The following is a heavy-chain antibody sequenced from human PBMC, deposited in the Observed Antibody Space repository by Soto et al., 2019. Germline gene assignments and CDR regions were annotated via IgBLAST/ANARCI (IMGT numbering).Heavy chain of an antibody. D-gene: IGHD6-13*01. CDR3: ASSPAYGSSWFVIPPDLFYGMDV. CDR1: GYTFTSYY. J-gene: IGHJ6*02. V-gene: IGHV1-46*01. Sequence: ASVKVSCKASGYTFTSYYIHWVRQAPGQGLEWMGIINPRGGITTYAQKFQGRLTMTGDTSTSTDYMELSSLTSEDTAMYHCASSPAYGSSWFVIPPDLFYGMDVWGQGTTVTVSS. CDR2: INPRGGIT.